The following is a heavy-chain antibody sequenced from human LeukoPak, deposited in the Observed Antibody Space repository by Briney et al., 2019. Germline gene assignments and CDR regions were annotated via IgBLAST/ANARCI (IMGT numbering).Heavy chain of an antibody. V-gene: IGHV3-74*01. CDR2: INSDGSST. D-gene: IGHD3-10*01. CDR3: ARFGVVLSYFDY. CDR1: GFTFSSYW. Sequence: GGSLRLSCAASGFTFSSYWMHWVRQAPGKGLVWVSRINSDGSSTSYADSVKGRFTISRDNAKNTLYLQMNSLRAEDTAVYYCARFGVVLSYFDYWGQGTLVIVFS. J-gene: IGHJ4*02.